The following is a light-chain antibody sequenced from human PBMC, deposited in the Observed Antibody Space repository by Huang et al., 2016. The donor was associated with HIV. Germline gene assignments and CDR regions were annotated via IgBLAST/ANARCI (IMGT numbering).Light chain of an antibody. Sequence: EIVLTQSPDTLSLSPGEGATLSCTASQSVTGNSLAWYQQDPGQAPRLLIYGASYRAAGVPDRFSGSGSGTDFTLTIDTLEPEDSAMYYCHQYGNSPWTFGQGTKVEIK. CDR1: QSVTGNS. J-gene: IGKJ1*01. V-gene: IGKV3-20*01. CDR3: HQYGNSPWT. CDR2: GAS.